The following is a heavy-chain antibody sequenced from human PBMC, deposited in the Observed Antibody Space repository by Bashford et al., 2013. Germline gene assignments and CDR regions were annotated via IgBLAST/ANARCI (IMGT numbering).Heavy chain of an antibody. D-gene: IGHD3-10*01. Sequence: ASVKVSCKAPEGTLTNYAISWVRQAPGQGLEWMGWINPNSGGTNYAQKFQGWVTMTRDTSISTVYMELSRLRSDDTAVYYCGRARRFYYGSGYYYIGFGMDVWGQGTTVTVSS. CDR2: INPNSGGT. CDR1: EGTLTNYA. CDR3: GRARRFYYGSGYYYIGFGMDV. V-gene: IGHV1-2*04. J-gene: IGHJ6*02.